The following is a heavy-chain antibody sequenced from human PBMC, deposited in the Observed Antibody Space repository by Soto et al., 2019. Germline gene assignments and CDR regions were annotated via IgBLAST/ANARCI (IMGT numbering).Heavy chain of an antibody. Sequence: ASVKVSCKASGYTFTSYGISCVRQAPGQGLEWMGWISAYNGNTNYAQKLQGRVTMTTDTSTSTAYMELRSLRSDDTAVYYCARGDYGSGSFYDAFDIWGQGTMVTVSS. CDR2: ISAYNGNT. D-gene: IGHD3-10*01. CDR3: ARGDYGSGSFYDAFDI. CDR1: GYTFTSYG. J-gene: IGHJ3*02. V-gene: IGHV1-18*01.